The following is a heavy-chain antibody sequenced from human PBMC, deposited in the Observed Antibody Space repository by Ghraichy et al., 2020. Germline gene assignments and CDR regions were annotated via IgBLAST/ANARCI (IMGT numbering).Heavy chain of an antibody. CDR1: GGSVSSGSYY. Sequence: SETLSLTYTVSGGSVSSGSYYWSWIRQPPGNGLEWIGYIYYSGSTNYNPSLKIRVTISVDTSKNQFSLKLSSVTAADTAVYYCASVPMVRGITDYWGQGTLVTVSS. J-gene: IGHJ4*02. CDR3: ASVPMVRGITDY. CDR2: IYYSGST. D-gene: IGHD3-10*01. V-gene: IGHV4-61*01.